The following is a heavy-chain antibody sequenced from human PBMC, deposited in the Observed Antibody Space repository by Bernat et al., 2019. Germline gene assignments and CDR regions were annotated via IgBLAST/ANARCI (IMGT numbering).Heavy chain of an antibody. CDR3: ARDRSLAAAGSDY. Sequence: EVQLVESGGGLVQPGGSLRLSCAASGFTFSSYWMSWVRQAPGKGLEWVSVIYSGGSTYYADSVKGRFTISRDNSKNTLYLQMNSLRAEDTAVYYCARDRSLAAAGSDYWGQGTLVTVSS. CDR1: GFTFSSYW. CDR2: IYSGGST. D-gene: IGHD6-13*01. J-gene: IGHJ4*02. V-gene: IGHV3-66*01.